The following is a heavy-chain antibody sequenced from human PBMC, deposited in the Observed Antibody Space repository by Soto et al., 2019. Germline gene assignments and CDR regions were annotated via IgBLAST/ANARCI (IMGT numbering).Heavy chain of an antibody. CDR2: ISGSGGST. CDR3: ARDRYYYDSSGYYSVSDFDY. Sequence: GGSLRLSCAASGFTFSSYAMSWVRQAPGKGLEWVSAISGSGGSTYYADSVKGRFTISRDNSKNTLYLQMSNLRAEDTAVYYCARDRYYYDSSGYYSVSDFDYWGQGTLVTVSS. D-gene: IGHD3-22*01. V-gene: IGHV3-23*01. J-gene: IGHJ4*02. CDR1: GFTFSSYA.